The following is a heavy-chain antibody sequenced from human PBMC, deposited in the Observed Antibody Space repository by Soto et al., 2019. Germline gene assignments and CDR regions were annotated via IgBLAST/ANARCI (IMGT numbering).Heavy chain of an antibody. CDR3: AKSRDGYSFYFYYGMDV. V-gene: IGHV3-33*06. J-gene: IGHJ6*02. CDR2: IWYDGSNK. CDR1: GFTFSSYG. Sequence: GGSLRLSCAASGFTFSSYGMHWVRQAPGKGLEWVAVIWYDGSNKYYADSVKGRFTISRDNSKNTLYLQMNSLRAEDTAVYYCAKSRDGYSFYFYYGMDVWGQGTTVTVSS. D-gene: IGHD4-4*01.